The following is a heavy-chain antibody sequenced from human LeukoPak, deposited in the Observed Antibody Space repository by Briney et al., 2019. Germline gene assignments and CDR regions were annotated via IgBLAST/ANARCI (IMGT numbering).Heavy chain of an antibody. D-gene: IGHD6-13*01. CDR1: GGTFSSYA. V-gene: IGHV1-69*05. CDR3: ARLNKGSSSWYWRYNWFDP. CDR2: IIPIFGTA. J-gene: IGHJ5*02. Sequence: SVKVSCKASGGTFSSYAISWVRQAPGQGLEWMGGIIPIFGTANYAQKFQGRVTITTDESTSTAYMELSSLRSEDTAVYYCARLNKGSSSWYWRYNWFDPWGQGTLVTVSS.